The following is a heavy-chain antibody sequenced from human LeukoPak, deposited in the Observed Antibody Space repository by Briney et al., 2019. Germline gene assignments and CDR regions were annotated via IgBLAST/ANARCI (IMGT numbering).Heavy chain of an antibody. D-gene: IGHD2-2*01. Sequence: PGRSLRLSCAASGFTFSSYAMHWVRQAPGKGLEWVAVISYDGSNKYYADSVKGRFTISRDNSKNTLYLQMNSLRAEDTAVYYCAKTAALYYFDYWGQGTLVTVSS. V-gene: IGHV3-30*04. CDR3: AKTAALYYFDY. J-gene: IGHJ4*02. CDR1: GFTFSSYA. CDR2: ISYDGSNK.